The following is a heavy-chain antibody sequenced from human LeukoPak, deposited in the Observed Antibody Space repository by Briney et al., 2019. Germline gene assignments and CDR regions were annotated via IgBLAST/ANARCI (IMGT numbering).Heavy chain of an antibody. J-gene: IGHJ6*03. CDR3: ARDGNTNYYYMDV. CDR1: GYTFTGYY. CDR2: INPNSGGT. D-gene: IGHD2/OR15-2a*01. V-gene: IGHV1-2*02. Sequence: ASVKVSCKASGYTFTGYYMHWVRQAPGQGLEWMGWINPNSGGTNYAQKFQGRVTMTRDMSTSTVYMELSSLRSEDTAVYYCARDGNTNYYYMDVWGKGTTVTVSS.